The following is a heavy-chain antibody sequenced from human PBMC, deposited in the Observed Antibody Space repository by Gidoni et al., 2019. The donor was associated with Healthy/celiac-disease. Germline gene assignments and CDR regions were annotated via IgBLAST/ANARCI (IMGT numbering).Heavy chain of an antibody. J-gene: IGHJ4*02. Sequence: QVQLVESGGGVVQPGRSLRLSCAASGFTFSSYGMHWVRQAPGKGLEWVAVIWYDGSNKYYADSVKGRFTISRDNSKNTLYLQMNSLRAEDTAVYYCARDAEAVAEGYFDYWGQGTLVTVSS. CDR1: GFTFSSYG. CDR3: ARDAEAVAEGYFDY. D-gene: IGHD6-19*01. V-gene: IGHV3-33*01. CDR2: IWYDGSNK.